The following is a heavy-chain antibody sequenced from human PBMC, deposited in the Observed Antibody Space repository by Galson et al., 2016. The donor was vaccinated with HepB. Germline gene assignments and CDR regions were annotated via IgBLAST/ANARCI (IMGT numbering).Heavy chain of an antibody. CDR2: ISGSGATI. V-gene: IGHV3-48*04. D-gene: IGHD5/OR15-5a*01. Sequence: SLRLSCAASGFTFINYSMNWVRQAPGKGLEWVSYISGSGATIDYADSVKGRFTISRDNTKNSLYLQIHSLRADDTATYYRARRGLMGSTLPAMDVWGQGTTVIVS. CDR1: GFTFINYS. CDR3: ARRGLMGSTLPAMDV. J-gene: IGHJ6*02.